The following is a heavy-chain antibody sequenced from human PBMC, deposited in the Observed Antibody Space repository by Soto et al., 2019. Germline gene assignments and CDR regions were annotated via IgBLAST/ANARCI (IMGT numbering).Heavy chain of an antibody. CDR3: ARVRFGQWGYAMDV. CDR2: MSSGGNNI. J-gene: IGHJ6*02. D-gene: IGHD3-10*01. Sequence: QVHLVESGGGLVKPGGSLRLSCAASGITFSDCYMNWIRQAPGKGLEWVSYMSSGGNNINYAGSVRGRFTVSRDNAKNSLYPQMNSLRAENTAIYYCARVRFGQWGYAMDVWGQGTTVTVSS. V-gene: IGHV3-11*01. CDR1: GITFSDCY.